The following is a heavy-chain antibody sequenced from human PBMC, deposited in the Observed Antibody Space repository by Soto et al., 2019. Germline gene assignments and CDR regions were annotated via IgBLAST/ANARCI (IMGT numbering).Heavy chain of an antibody. J-gene: IGHJ4*02. V-gene: IGHV3-23*01. CDR1: VFTFSSYA. Sequence: GGSLRLSCAASVFTFSSYAMGWVRQGPGKGLEWVAVVSIGGSTHYADSVRGRFTISRDNSKNTLSLQMNSLTAEDTAVYFCAKRRGAGGHFDYWGQGALVTVSS. CDR2: VSIGGST. CDR3: AKRRGAGGHFDY. D-gene: IGHD2-15*01.